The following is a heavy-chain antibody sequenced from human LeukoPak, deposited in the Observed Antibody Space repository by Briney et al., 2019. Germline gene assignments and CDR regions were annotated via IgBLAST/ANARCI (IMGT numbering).Heavy chain of an antibody. CDR1: GGSISSSSYY. V-gene: IGHV4-39*07. J-gene: IGHJ6*03. CDR3: ARARSITIFGVVNYYMDV. D-gene: IGHD3-3*01. CDR2: IYYSGST. Sequence: SETLSLTCTVSGGSISSSSYYWGWIRQPPGKGLEWIGSIYYSGSTYYNPSLKSRVTISVDTSKNQFSLKLSSVTAADTAVYYCARARSITIFGVVNYYMDVWGKGTTVTVSS.